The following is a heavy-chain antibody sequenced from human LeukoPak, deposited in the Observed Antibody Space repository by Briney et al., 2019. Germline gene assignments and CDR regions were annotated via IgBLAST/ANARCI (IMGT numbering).Heavy chain of an antibody. CDR2: INPNSGGT. Sequence: ASVKVSCKASGYTFTGYYMHWVRQAPGQGLEWMGWINPNSGGTNYAQKFQGRVTMTRDTSISTAYMELSGLRSDDTAVYYCARGITMVRGVIMDWFDPWGQGTLVTVSS. CDR1: GYTFTGYY. D-gene: IGHD3-10*01. J-gene: IGHJ5*02. V-gene: IGHV1-2*02. CDR3: ARGITMVRGVIMDWFDP.